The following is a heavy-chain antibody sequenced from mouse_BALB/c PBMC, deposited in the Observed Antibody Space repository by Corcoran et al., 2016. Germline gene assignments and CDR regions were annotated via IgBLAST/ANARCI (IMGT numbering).Heavy chain of an antibody. CDR1: GYTFTSYV. V-gene: IGHV1S136*01. CDR3: ARLYPGIAMDY. Sequence: EVQLQQSGPELVKPGASVKMSCKASGYTFTSYVMHWVKQKPGQGLEWIGYINPYQDGTQYNAKFKGKATLTSDKSSSTAYMEISSLTSEDSAVYYCARLYPGIAMDYWGQGISVTVSS. J-gene: IGHJ4*01. CDR2: INPYQDGT.